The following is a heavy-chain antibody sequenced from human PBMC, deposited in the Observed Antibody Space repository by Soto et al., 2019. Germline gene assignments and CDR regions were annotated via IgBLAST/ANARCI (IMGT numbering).Heavy chain of an antibody. V-gene: IGHV4-34*01. CDR2: INHSGST. Sequence: PSETLSLTCAVYGGSFSGYYWSWIRQPPGKGLEWSGEINHSGSTNYNPSLKSRVTISVDTSKNQFSLKLSSVTAADTAVYYCARFLTMVRGLNWFDPSGQGTLVTVFS. CDR3: ARFLTMVRGLNWFDP. CDR1: GGSFSGYY. D-gene: IGHD3-10*01. J-gene: IGHJ5*02.